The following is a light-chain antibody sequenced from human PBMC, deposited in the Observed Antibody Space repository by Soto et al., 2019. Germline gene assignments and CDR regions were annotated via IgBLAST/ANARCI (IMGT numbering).Light chain of an antibody. CDR2: AAS. CDR1: QGINNW. V-gene: IGKV1-12*01. Sequence: DIQMTQSPSSVSASVGDRVTITCRASQGINNWLVWCQQKPGKAPKLLIHAASSLQSGVPSRFSGGGSGTDFTLTISSLQPEDFATYYCQQTNTFPITFGQGTRLEIK. CDR3: QQTNTFPIT. J-gene: IGKJ5*01.